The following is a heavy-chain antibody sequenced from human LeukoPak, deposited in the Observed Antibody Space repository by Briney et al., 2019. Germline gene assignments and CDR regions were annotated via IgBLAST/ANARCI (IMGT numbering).Heavy chain of an antibody. CDR1: GYTLTSYA. J-gene: IGHJ5*02. D-gene: IGHD6-19*01. V-gene: IGHV1-3*03. CDR2: INAGSGNT. CDR3: ARGIAVAMSWFDP. Sequence: ASVKVSCKASGYTLTSYAIHWVRQAPGQRLEWMGWINAGSGNTKYLEEFQGRGTITRDTAASTAYMELSSLRSEDMAVYYCARGIAVAMSWFDPWGQGTLVTVSS.